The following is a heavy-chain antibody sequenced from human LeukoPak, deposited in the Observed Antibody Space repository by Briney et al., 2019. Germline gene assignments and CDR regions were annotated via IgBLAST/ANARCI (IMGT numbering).Heavy chain of an antibody. V-gene: IGHV4-59*01. D-gene: IGHD3-22*01. CDR3: TRGSIAYYYMDV. J-gene: IGHJ6*03. CDR1: GGSISSYY. Sequence: SETLSLTCTVSGGSISSYYWSWIRHPPREGLEWIGNIYYSGSTNYNPSLKSRVTISVDTSKNQFSLKLSSMTAADTAVYYCTRGSIAYYYMDVWGKGTTVTISS. CDR2: IYYSGST.